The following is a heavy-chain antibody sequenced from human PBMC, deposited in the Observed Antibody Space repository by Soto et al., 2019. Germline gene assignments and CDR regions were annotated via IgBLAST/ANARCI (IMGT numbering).Heavy chain of an antibody. D-gene: IGHD2-15*01. Sequence: GGSLRLSCAASGFTFSSYAMSWVRQAPGKGLEWVSAISGSGGSTYYADSVKGRFTISRDNSKNTLYLQMNSLRAEDTAVYYGAKDGYCSGGSCYGDDAFDIWGQGTMVTVSS. J-gene: IGHJ3*02. CDR1: GFTFSSYA. V-gene: IGHV3-23*01. CDR3: AKDGYCSGGSCYGDDAFDI. CDR2: ISGSGGST.